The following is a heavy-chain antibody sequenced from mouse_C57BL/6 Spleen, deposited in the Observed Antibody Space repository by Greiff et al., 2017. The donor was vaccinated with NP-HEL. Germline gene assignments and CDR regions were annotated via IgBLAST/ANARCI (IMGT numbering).Heavy chain of an antibody. V-gene: IGHV5-16*01. CDR2: INYDGSST. CDR1: GFTFSDYY. J-gene: IGHJ4*01. Sequence: DVMLVESEGGLVQPGSSMKLSCTASGFTFSDYYMAWVRQVPEKGLEWVANINYDGSSTYYLDSLKSRFIISRDNAKNILYLQMSSLKSEDTATYYCARGPYGKGVMDYWGQGTPVTVSS. D-gene: IGHD2-1*01. CDR3: ARGPYGKGVMDY.